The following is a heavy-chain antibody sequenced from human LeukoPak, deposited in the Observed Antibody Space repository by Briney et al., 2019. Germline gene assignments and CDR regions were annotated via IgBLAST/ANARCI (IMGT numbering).Heavy chain of an antibody. Sequence: GASVKVSCKASGYTFTSYYMHWVRQAPGQGLEWMGIINPSGGSTSYAQTFQGRVTMTGDTSISTAYMQLSGLTSDDTAVYYCARDPHSYSDYWGQGTLVTVSS. CDR2: INPSGGST. CDR1: GYTFTSYY. V-gene: IGHV1-46*01. J-gene: IGHJ4*02. CDR3: ARDPHSYSDY. D-gene: IGHD5-18*01.